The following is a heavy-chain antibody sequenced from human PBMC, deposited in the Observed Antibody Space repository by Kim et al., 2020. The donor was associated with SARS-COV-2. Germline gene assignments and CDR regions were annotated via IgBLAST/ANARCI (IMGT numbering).Heavy chain of an antibody. D-gene: IGHD7-27*01. CDR3: ARDEGTGDPPGFDY. V-gene: IGHV3-30*04. CDR2: ISYDGSNK. J-gene: IGHJ4*02. Sequence: GGSLRLSCAASGFTLSSYAMHWVRQAPGKGLEWVAVISYDGSNKYYADSVKGRFTISRDNSKNTLYLQMNSLRAEDTAVYYCARDEGTGDPPGFDYWGQGTLVTVSS. CDR1: GFTLSSYA.